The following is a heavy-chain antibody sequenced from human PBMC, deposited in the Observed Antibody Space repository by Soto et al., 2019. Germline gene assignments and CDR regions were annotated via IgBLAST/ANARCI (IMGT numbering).Heavy chain of an antibody. D-gene: IGHD2-15*01. J-gene: IGHJ3*02. V-gene: IGHV1-69*13. CDR1: GGTFSSYA. Sequence: SVKVSCKASGGTFSSYAISWVRQAPGQGLEWMGGTIPIFGTANYAQKFQGRVTITADESTSTAYMELSSLRSEDTAVYYCAKVAWDIVVVVPRDDAFDIWGQGTMVTVSS. CDR3: AKVAWDIVVVVPRDDAFDI. CDR2: TIPIFGTA.